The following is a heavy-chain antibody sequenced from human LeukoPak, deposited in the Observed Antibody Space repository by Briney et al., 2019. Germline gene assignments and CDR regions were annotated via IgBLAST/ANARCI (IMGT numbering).Heavy chain of an antibody. CDR1: GFTFSNYA. J-gene: IGHJ2*01. D-gene: IGHD3-10*01. CDR3: AKPLQPYDSRSYRKGGFAWYFDL. V-gene: IGHV3-23*01. Sequence: PGGSLRLSCAASGFTFSNYAMSWVRQAPGKGLEWVSGISGSGDITYYADSVKGRFTISSDNSKKTLYLQMNSLRAEHTAVYYCAKPLQPYDSRSYRKGGFAWYFDLRGRGTLVTVSS. CDR2: ISGSGDIT.